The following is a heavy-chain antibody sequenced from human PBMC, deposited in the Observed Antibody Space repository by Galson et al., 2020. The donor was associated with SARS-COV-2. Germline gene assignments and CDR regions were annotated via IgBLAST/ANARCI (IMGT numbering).Heavy chain of an antibody. Sequence: SETLSLTCTVSGGSISSGGYYWNWIRQHPGKGLEWIGYIYNSGSTYYNPSLKSRLTISVDTSKNQFSLKLSSVTAADTAVYYCASKYYDYVWGSDRLDWGQGTLVTVSS. CDR2: IYNSGST. CDR1: GGSISSGGYY. CDR3: ASKYYDYVWGSDRLD. D-gene: IGHD3-16*02. V-gene: IGHV4-31*03. J-gene: IGHJ4*02.